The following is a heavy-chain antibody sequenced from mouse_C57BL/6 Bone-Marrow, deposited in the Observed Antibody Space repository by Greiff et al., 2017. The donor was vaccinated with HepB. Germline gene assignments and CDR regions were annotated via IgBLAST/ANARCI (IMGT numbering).Heavy chain of an antibody. Sequence: VKLQQSGAELARPGASVKMSCKASGYTFTSYTMHWVKQRPGQGLEWIGYINPSSGYTKYNQKFKDKATLTADKSSSTAYMQLSSLTSEDSAVYYCARPGRPYAMDYWGQGTSVTVSS. V-gene: IGHV1-4*01. J-gene: IGHJ4*01. CDR1: GYTFTSYT. D-gene: IGHD1-1*01. CDR2: INPSSGYT. CDR3: ARPGRPYAMDY.